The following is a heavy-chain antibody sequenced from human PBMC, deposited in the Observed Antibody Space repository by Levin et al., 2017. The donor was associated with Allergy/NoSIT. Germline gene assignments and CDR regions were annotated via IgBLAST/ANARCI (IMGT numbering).Heavy chain of an antibody. D-gene: IGHD3-10*01. CDR2: IKTKADGGAT. CDR3: ATSFYASVTFYSWPYDGMDV. Sequence: GGSLRLSCGASGFTFTDAWMNWVRQAPGKGLEWVGHIKTKADGGATDYAAPVKGRFTISRDDSKNMLFLQMNSLKTADTAVYYCATSFYASVTFYSWPYDGMDVWGQGTTVTVS. J-gene: IGHJ6*02. V-gene: IGHV3-15*05. CDR1: GFTFTDAW.